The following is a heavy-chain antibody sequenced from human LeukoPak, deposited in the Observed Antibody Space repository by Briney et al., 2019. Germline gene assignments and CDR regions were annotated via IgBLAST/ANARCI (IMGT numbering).Heavy chain of an antibody. D-gene: IGHD4-17*01. CDR1: GLTFRNAW. V-gene: IGHV3-15*01. CDR2: IKSKTDGGTV. Sequence: GGSLRLSCAASGLTFRNAWLSWVRQAPGKGLEWVGRIKSKTDGGTVDYAPPVKGRFTISRDDSRNTLSLEMNSLKTEDTAVYYCTTDPGDYEIYWGQGTLVTVSP. CDR3: TTDPGDYEIY. J-gene: IGHJ4*02.